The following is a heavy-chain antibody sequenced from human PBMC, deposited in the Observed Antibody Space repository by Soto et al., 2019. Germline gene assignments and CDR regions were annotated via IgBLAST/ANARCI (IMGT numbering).Heavy chain of an antibody. CDR1: GFTFNTYG. D-gene: IGHD3-10*01. J-gene: IGHJ5*02. V-gene: IGHV3-33*01. Sequence: QVQLVQSGGGVVQSGRSLRLSCISSGFTFNTYGMFWARQAPGTGLEWVAGIWYDGSYRYYVDSVKGRFTVSRDNSKNTVYLEMHNLRAEDTAVYYCARISGSGHLGWFDPWGQGTLVTVSS. CDR3: ARISGSGHLGWFDP. CDR2: IWYDGSYR.